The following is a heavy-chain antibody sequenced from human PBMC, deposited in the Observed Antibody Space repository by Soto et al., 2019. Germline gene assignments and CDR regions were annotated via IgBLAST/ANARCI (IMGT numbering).Heavy chain of an antibody. CDR2: IYPGDSDT. Sequence: GESLKISCKGSGYSFSNSWIGWVRQMPGKGLEWMGIIYPGDSDTRYSPSFQGQVTMSADKSISTAYLQWYSLKASDTAMYYWAREAPGSFDLGGKGKMVTVSS. D-gene: IGHD3-10*01. V-gene: IGHV5-51*01. J-gene: IGHJ3*01. CDR3: AREAPGSFDL. CDR1: GYSFSNSW.